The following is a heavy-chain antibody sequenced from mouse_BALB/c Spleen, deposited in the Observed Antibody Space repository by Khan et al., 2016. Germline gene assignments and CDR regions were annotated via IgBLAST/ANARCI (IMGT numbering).Heavy chain of an antibody. Sequence: QIQLVQSGPELKKPGETVKISCKASGDIFTNYGMNWVKQAPGKDLKWMGWINTYSGEPTYADDFKGRFALSLETSASTAYLQINNLKNEDMATXFCARWEFVYWGQGTLVTVSA. J-gene: IGHJ3*01. D-gene: IGHD4-1*01. CDR3: ARWEFVY. CDR2: INTYSGEP. V-gene: IGHV9-1*02. CDR1: GDIFTNYG.